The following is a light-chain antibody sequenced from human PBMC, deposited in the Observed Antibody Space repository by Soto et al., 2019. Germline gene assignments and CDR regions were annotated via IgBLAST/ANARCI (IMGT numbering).Light chain of an antibody. Sequence: QSVLTQPASVSGSPGQSITISCTGTSSDVGSYNLVSWYQQHPRKAPKLMIYEVSKRPSGVSNRFSGSKSGNTASLTISGLQAEDEADYYCCSYAGSSTPLIFGTGTKLTVL. CDR3: CSYAGSSTPLI. J-gene: IGLJ1*01. CDR2: EVS. CDR1: SSDVGSYNL. V-gene: IGLV2-23*02.